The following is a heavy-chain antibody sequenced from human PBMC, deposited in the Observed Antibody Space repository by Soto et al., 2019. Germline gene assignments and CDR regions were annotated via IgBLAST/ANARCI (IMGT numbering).Heavy chain of an antibody. Sequence: PGESLKISCKGSGYSFTSYWISWVRQMPGKGLEWMGRIDPSDSYTNYSPSFQGHVTISADKSISTAYLQWSSLKASDTAMYYCARHPRVAAAGATPYHHYGIDVWGQGTTVTVSS. CDR3: ARHPRVAAAGATPYHHYGIDV. D-gene: IGHD6-13*01. J-gene: IGHJ6*02. CDR2: IDPSDSYT. V-gene: IGHV5-10-1*01. CDR1: GYSFTSYW.